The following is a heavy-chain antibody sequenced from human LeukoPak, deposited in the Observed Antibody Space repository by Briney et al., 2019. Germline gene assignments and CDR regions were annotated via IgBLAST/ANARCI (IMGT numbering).Heavy chain of an antibody. J-gene: IGHJ6*03. D-gene: IGHD3-22*01. CDR1: GDSVSSNSAA. Sequence: SQTLSLTCAISGDSVSSNSAAWNWIRQSPSRGLEWLGRTYCRSKWYNDYAVSVKSRITINPDTSKNQFSLKLTSVTAADTAVYYCARSSEGRYYYDSSGYSYYYYYMDVWGKGTTVTISS. CDR2: TYCRSKWYN. V-gene: IGHV6-1*01. CDR3: ARSSEGRYYYDSSGYSYYYYYMDV.